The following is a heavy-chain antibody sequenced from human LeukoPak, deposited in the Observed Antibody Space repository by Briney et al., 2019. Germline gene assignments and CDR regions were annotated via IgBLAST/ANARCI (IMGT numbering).Heavy chain of an antibody. V-gene: IGHV4-59*01. D-gene: IGHD3-3*01. J-gene: IGHJ5*02. CDR3: ARLEWLLSPGWFDP. Sequence: SETLSLTCTVSGGSISSYYWSWIRRPPEKGLEWIGYIYYSGSTNYNPSLKSRVTISVDTSKNQFSLKLSSVTAADTAVYYCARLEWLLSPGWFDPWGQGTLVTVSS. CDR1: GGSISSYY. CDR2: IYYSGST.